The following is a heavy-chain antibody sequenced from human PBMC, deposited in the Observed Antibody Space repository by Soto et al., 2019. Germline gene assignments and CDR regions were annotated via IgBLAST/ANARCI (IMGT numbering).Heavy chain of an antibody. Sequence: GESLKISCKGSGYSFTSYWISLVRQMPGKGLEWMGRIDPSDSYTNYSPSFQGHVTISADKSISTAYLQWSSLKASDTAMYYCARRLGRRAATLLHSYYGMHVWGQGTTVPVSS. V-gene: IGHV5-10-1*01. CDR1: GYSFTSYW. CDR3: ARRLGRRAATLLHSYYGMHV. J-gene: IGHJ6*02. D-gene: IGHD2-15*01. CDR2: IDPSDSYT.